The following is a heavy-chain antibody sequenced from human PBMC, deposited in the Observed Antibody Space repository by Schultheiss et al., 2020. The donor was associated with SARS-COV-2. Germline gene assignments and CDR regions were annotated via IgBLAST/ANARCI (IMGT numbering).Heavy chain of an antibody. CDR3: ARGKTVTTHLYHYMDV. J-gene: IGHJ6*03. CDR1: GFTFSSYS. Sequence: GGSLRLSCAASGFTFSSYSMNWVRQAPGKGLEWVLYISSSSSTIYYADSVKGRFTISRDNAKNSLYLQMNSLRDEDTAVYYCARGKTVTTHLYHYMDVWGKGTTVTVSS. D-gene: IGHD4-11*01. V-gene: IGHV3-48*02. CDR2: ISSSSSTI.